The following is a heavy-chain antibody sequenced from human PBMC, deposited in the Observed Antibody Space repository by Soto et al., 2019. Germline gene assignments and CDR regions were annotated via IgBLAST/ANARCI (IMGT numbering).Heavy chain of an antibody. D-gene: IGHD5-12*01. Sequence: PSETLSLTCTVSGGSISSGGHYWNWIRQHPGRGLEWIGYIYSSGSTYYNPSLHSRVTISVDTSKNQFSLRLTSVTAADTAVYYCARERWLQSFFDFWGQGTPVTVSS. J-gene: IGHJ4*02. CDR3: ARERWLQSFFDF. CDR1: GGSISSGGHY. CDR2: IYSSGST. V-gene: IGHV4-31*02.